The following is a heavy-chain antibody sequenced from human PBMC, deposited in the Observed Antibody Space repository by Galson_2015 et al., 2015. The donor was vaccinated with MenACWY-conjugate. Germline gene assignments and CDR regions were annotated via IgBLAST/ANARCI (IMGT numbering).Heavy chain of an antibody. CDR3: ASGPRVLMVYATDY. J-gene: IGHJ4*02. CDR1: GGTFSSYA. Sequence: QSGAEVKKPGASVKVSCKASGGTFSSYAISWVRQAPGQGLEWMGGIIPIFGTANYAQKFQGRVTITADESTSTAYMELSSLRSEDTAVYYCASGPRVLMVYATDYWGQGTLVTVSS. D-gene: IGHD2-8*01. CDR2: IIPIFGTA. V-gene: IGHV1-69*13.